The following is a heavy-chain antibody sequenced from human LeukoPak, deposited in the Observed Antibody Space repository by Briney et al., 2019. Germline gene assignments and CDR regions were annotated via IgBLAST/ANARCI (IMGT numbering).Heavy chain of an antibody. Sequence: GGSLRLSCAASGFTFSSYGMHWVRQAPGKGLEGVAFIRYDGSNKYYADSVKGRFTISRDNSKNTLYLQMNSLRAEDTAVYYCAKDGITIFGLVIISIPPLYFDYWGQGTLVTVSS. J-gene: IGHJ4*02. CDR1: GFTFSSYG. V-gene: IGHV3-30*02. D-gene: IGHD3-3*01. CDR3: AKDGITIFGLVIISIPPLYFDY. CDR2: IRYDGSNK.